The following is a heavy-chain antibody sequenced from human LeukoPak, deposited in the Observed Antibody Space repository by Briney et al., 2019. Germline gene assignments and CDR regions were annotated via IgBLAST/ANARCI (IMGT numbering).Heavy chain of an antibody. CDR1: GFTFSSYW. CDR3: ARGVDTATTFDY. J-gene: IGHJ4*02. CDR2: IKQDGSEK. V-gene: IGHV3-7*04. D-gene: IGHD5-18*01. Sequence: GGSLRLSCAASGFTFSSYWMSWVRQAPGKGLEWVANIKQDGSEKYYVDSVKGRFTFSRDNAKNSLFLQMNSLRAEDTAEYYCARGVDTATTFDYWGQGTLVTV.